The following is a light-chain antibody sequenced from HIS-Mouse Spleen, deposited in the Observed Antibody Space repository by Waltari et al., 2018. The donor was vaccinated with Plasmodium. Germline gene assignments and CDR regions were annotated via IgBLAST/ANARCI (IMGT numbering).Light chain of an antibody. CDR3: YSTDSSGNHRV. CDR2: EDS. J-gene: IGLJ3*02. CDR1: ALPKKY. V-gene: IGLV3-10*01. Sequence: SYALTPPPSVSVSPGPTARITCSGAALPKKYAYWYQQKSGQAPVLVTYEDSKRPSGIPERFSGSSSGTMATLTISGAQVEDEADYYCYSTDSSGNHRVFGGGTKLTVL.